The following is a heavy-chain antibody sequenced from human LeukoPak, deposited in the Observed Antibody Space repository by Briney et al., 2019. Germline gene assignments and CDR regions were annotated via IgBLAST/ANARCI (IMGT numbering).Heavy chain of an antibody. CDR3: ARRITMVRGVIISFLYFDY. V-gene: IGHV4-38-2*01. CDR1: GYSISSGYY. CDR2: IYHSGST. Sequence: PSETLSLTCAVSGYSISSGYYWGWIRQPPGKGLEWIGSIYHSGSTYYNPSLKSRVTISVDTSKNQFSLKLSSVTAADTAVYYCARRITMVRGVIISFLYFDYWGQGTLVTVSS. D-gene: IGHD3-10*01. J-gene: IGHJ4*02.